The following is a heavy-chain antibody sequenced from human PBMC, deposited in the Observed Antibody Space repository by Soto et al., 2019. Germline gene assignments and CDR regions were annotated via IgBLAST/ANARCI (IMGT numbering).Heavy chain of an antibody. CDR3: ARVRVVLVPAAKALVGMDV. CDR2: IIPIFGTA. Sequence: SVKVSCKASGGTFSSYAISWVRQAPGQGLEWMGGIIPIFGTANYAQKFQGRVTITADESTSTAYMELSSLRSEDTAVYYCARVRVVLVPAAKALVGMDVWGQGTTVTVSS. D-gene: IGHD2-2*01. J-gene: IGHJ6*02. CDR1: GGTFSSYA. V-gene: IGHV1-69*13.